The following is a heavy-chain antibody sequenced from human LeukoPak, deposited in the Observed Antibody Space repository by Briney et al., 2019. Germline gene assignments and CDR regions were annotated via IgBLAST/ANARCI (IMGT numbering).Heavy chain of an antibody. Sequence: GGSLRLSCAASGFTFSRYWMSGVGQAPGKGLEGVANIKQDGREKYYVDSVKGRFTLSRDNAKNSLYLQMNSLRAEDTAVYYCARRQLHGTYYYYGMDVWGQGTTVTVSS. J-gene: IGHJ6*02. V-gene: IGHV3-7*01. CDR2: IKQDGREK. D-gene: IGHD2-2*01. CDR1: GFTFSRYW. CDR3: ARRQLHGTYYYYGMDV.